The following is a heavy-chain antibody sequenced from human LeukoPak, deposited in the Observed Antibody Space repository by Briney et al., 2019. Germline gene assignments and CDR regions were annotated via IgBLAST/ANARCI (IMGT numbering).Heavy chain of an antibody. J-gene: IGHJ6*03. CDR3: ARSEPETPYYYYCMDV. CDR1: GSTFTSYY. CDR2: INPDSGGT. D-gene: IGHD1-14*01. V-gene: IGHV1-2*02. Sequence: ASVKVSCKASGSTFTSYYMHWVRQAPGQGLEWMGWINPDSGGTNYAQKFQGRVTMTTDTSIRTAYMELNRLRSDDTAVYYCARSEPETPYYYYCMDVWGKGTTVTVSS.